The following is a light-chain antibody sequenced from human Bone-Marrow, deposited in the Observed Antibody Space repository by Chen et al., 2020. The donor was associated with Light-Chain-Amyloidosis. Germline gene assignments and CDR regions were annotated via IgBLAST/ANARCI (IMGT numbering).Light chain of an antibody. V-gene: IGLV2-14*01. J-gene: IGLJ1*01. CDR3: SSYTITNTLV. CDR1: SSDVGGDNH. Sequence: QSALTQPASVSGSPGQSLTIPCTGTSSDVGGDNHLSWYQQHPDKAPKLMIYEVTNRPSWVPDRFSGSKSDNAASLTISGLQTEDEADYFCSSYTITNTLVFGSGTRVTVL. CDR2: EVT.